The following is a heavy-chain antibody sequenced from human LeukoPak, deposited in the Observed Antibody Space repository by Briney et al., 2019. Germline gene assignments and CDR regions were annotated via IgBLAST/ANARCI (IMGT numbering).Heavy chain of an antibody. V-gene: IGHV4-39*07. CDR3: ARRGGGNPRRIAARFDP. CDR1: GGSISSSSYY. CDR2: INHSGST. D-gene: IGHD6-6*01. Sequence: SETLSLTCTVSGGSISSSSYYWGWIRQPPGKGLEWIGEINHSGSTNYNPSLKSRVTISVDTPKNQFSLKLSSVTAADTAVYYCARRGGGNPRRIAARFDPWGQGTLVTVSS. J-gene: IGHJ5*02.